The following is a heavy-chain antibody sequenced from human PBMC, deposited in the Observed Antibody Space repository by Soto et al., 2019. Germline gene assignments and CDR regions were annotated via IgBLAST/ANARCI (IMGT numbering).Heavy chain of an antibody. Sequence: QVQLQESGPGFVKPSETLSLTCSVSGGSISNHYWSWIRQPPGMGLEWIGYIYYNGTTNYNPSPRSRVTMSVDTSRNQISLKLTTVTAADTAVYYCTRDNWYSEYWGQGTLVTVS. D-gene: IGHD1-20*01. CDR3: TRDNWYSEY. J-gene: IGHJ4*02. V-gene: IGHV4-59*11. CDR2: IYYNGTT. CDR1: GGSISNHY.